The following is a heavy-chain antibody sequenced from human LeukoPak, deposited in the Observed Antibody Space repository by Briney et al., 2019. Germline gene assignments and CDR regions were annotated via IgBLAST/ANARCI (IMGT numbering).Heavy chain of an antibody. Sequence: ASVKVSCKASGYTFSDYYMHWVRQAPGQGLEWMGWINHNSGGTNYAQKFQGRVTMTRDTSISTAYMDLTRLRSDDTAVYYCARPRSGSQTGFDPWGQGTLVTVSS. J-gene: IGHJ5*02. CDR1: GYTFSDYY. CDR3: ARPRSGSQTGFDP. D-gene: IGHD1-26*01. V-gene: IGHV1-2*02. CDR2: INHNSGGT.